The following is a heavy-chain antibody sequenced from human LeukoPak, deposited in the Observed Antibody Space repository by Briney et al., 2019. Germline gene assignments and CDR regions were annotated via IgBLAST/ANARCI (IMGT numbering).Heavy chain of an antibody. D-gene: IGHD2-15*01. CDR1: GGSVSSGSYY. Sequence: PSETLSLTCTVSGGSVSSGSYYWSWIRQPPGKGLEWIGYIYYSGSTNYNPSLKSRVTISVDTSKNQFSLKLSSVTAADMAVYYCARDPSVVVASTPRYYDYYYGMDVWGKGTTVTVSS. CDR2: IYYSGST. CDR3: ARDPSVVVASTPRYYDYYYGMDV. J-gene: IGHJ6*04. V-gene: IGHV4-61*01.